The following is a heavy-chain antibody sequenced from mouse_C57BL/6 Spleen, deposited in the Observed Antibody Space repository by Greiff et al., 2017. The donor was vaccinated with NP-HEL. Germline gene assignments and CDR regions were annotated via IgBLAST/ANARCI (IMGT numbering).Heavy chain of an antibody. CDR2: IDPSDSYT. V-gene: IGHV1-50*01. J-gene: IGHJ3*01. Sequence: QVQLQQPGAELVKPGASVKLSCKASGYTFTSYWMQWVKQRPGQGLEWIGEIDPSDSYTNYNQKFKGKATLTVDTSSSTAYMQLSSLTSEDSAVYYCARSPYYGSSLAYWGQGTLVTVSA. D-gene: IGHD1-1*01. CDR3: ARSPYYGSSLAY. CDR1: GYTFTSYW.